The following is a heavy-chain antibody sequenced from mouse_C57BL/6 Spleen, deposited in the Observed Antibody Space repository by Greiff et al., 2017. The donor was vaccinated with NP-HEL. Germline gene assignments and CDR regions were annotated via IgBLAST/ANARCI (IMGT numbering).Heavy chain of an antibody. CDR1: GYAFTSSW. V-gene: IGHV1-82*01. CDR2: IYPGDGGT. D-gene: IGHD1-1*01. CDR3: ARWDYYGSSDCAMDY. J-gene: IGHJ4*01. Sequence: QVQLQQSGPELVKPGASVKISCKASGYAFTSSWMNWVKQRPGQGLEWIGRIYPGDGGTTYNEKFKAKATLTADKSSSTAYIQLISLTSEDSAVDFCARWDYYGSSDCAMDYWGKGTSVTVSS.